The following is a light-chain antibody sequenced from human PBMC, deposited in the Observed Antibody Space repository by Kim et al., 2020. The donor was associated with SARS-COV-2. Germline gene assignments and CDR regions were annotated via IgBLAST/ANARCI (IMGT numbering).Light chain of an antibody. CDR3: CSYAGSSTPFV. J-gene: IGLJ1*01. CDR2: EGS. Sequence: QSITLSCTGTSSDVGSYNLVSWYQQHPGKAPKLMIYEGSKRPSGVSNRFSGSKSGNTASLTISGLQAEDEADYYCCSYAGSSTPFVFGTGTKVTVL. CDR1: SSDVGSYNL. V-gene: IGLV2-23*01.